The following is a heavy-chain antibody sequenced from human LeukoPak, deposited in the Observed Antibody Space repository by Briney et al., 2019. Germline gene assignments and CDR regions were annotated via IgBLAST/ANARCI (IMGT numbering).Heavy chain of an antibody. CDR3: VKDLGSCSGTSCNDY. CDR2: ISSSGGST. Sequence: PGGSLRLSCSASGFTFTGYTMHWVRQAPGKGLEYVSAISSSGGSTYYIDSVKGRFTISRDNSKNTLYLQMSSLRPEDTAVYYFVKDLGSCSGTSCNDYWGQGTLVTVSS. D-gene: IGHD2-2*03. J-gene: IGHJ4*02. CDR1: GFTFTGYT. V-gene: IGHV3-64D*06.